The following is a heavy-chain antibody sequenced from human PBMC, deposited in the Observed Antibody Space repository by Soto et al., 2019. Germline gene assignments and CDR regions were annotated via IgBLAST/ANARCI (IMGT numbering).Heavy chain of an antibody. J-gene: IGHJ4*02. D-gene: IGHD4-17*01. V-gene: IGHV3-15*07. CDR2: IKSKTDGGTT. Sequence: EVQLVESGGGLVKPGGSLRLSCAASGFTFSNAWMNWVRQAPGKGLEWVGRIKSKTDGGTTDYAAPVKGRFTISRDDSKNTLYLQMNSLKTEDTAVYYCTTDYEDYGDYYHDYWGQGTLVTVSS. CDR1: GFTFSNAW. CDR3: TTDYEDYGDYYHDY.